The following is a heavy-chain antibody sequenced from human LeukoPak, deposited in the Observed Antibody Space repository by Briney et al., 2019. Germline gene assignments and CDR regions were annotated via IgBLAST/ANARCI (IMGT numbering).Heavy chain of an antibody. Sequence: SVKVSCKASGGTFSSYAISWVRQAPGQGLEWMGGIIPIFGTANYAQKFQGRVTITADESTSAAYMGLSSLRSEDTAVYYCATGARNYDIMSGCYRSCYYYGMDVWGKGTTVTVSS. CDR1: GGTFSSYA. D-gene: IGHD3-9*01. CDR3: ATGARNYDIMSGCYRSCYYYGMDV. J-gene: IGHJ6*04. V-gene: IGHV1-69*01. CDR2: IIPIFGTA.